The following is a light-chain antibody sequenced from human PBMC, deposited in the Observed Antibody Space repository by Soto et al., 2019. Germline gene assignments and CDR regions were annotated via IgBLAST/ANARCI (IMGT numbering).Light chain of an antibody. CDR2: DAS. Sequence: EIVLTQSPATLSLSPGERATPSCRASQTVSSYLLWYQQKRGQAPRLLIYDASNRATGIPARFSGSGSGTDFTLTISSLEPEDFAVYYCQQRMNWPLTFGQGTRLEIK. J-gene: IGKJ5*01. V-gene: IGKV3-11*01. CDR1: QTVSSY. CDR3: QQRMNWPLT.